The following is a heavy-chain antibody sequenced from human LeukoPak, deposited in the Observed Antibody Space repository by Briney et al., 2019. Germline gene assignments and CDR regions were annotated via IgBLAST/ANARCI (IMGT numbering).Heavy chain of an antibody. D-gene: IGHD2-2*01. V-gene: IGHV3-66*01. CDR3: AKGGYCSSTSCYVGWFDP. CDR1: GFTVSSNY. J-gene: IGHJ5*02. CDR2: IYSGGST. Sequence: GGSLRLSCAASGFTVSSNYMSWVRQAPGKGLEWVSVIYSGGSTYYADSVKGRFTISRDNSKNTLFLQMNSLRAEDTAVYYCAKGGYCSSTSCYVGWFDPWGQGTLVTVSS.